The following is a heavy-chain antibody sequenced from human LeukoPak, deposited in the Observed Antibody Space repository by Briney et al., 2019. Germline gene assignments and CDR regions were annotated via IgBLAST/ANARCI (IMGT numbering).Heavy chain of an antibody. J-gene: IGHJ4*02. V-gene: IGHV4-59*01. Sequence: SETLSLTCTVSGGSISSYYWSWIRQPPGKGLEWIGYIYYIGSTNYNPSLKSRVTISVDTSKNQFSLKLSSVTAADTAVYYCARDAVGATRRDYFDYWGQGTLVTLSS. CDR1: GGSISSYY. D-gene: IGHD1-26*01. CDR2: IYYIGST. CDR3: ARDAVGATRRDYFDY.